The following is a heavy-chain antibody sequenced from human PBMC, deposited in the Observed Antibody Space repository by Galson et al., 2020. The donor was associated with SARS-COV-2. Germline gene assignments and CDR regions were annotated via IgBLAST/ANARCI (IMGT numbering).Heavy chain of an antibody. CDR1: GFTFSDYY. Sequence: TGGSLRLSCAASGFTFSDYYMSWIRQAPGKGLEWFSYISSSGSTIYYADSVKGRFTISRDNAKNSLYLQMNSLRAEDTAVYYCARDYSSITIFGVVTKYGMDVWGQGTTVTVSS. CDR2: ISSSGSTI. D-gene: IGHD3-3*01. CDR3: ARDYSSITIFGVVTKYGMDV. J-gene: IGHJ6*02. V-gene: IGHV3-11*01.